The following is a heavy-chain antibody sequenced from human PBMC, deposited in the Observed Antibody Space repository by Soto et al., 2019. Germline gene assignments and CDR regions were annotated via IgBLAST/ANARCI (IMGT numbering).Heavy chain of an antibody. Sequence: SVKVSCKASGGTFSSYAISWVRQAPGQGLEWMGGIIPIFGTANYAQKFQGRVTITADESTSTAYMELSSLRSEDTAVYYCARAYYYDSSGYYYGAAFDIWGQGTMVTXSS. CDR2: IIPIFGTA. V-gene: IGHV1-69*13. CDR3: ARAYYYDSSGYYYGAAFDI. CDR1: GGTFSSYA. J-gene: IGHJ3*02. D-gene: IGHD3-22*01.